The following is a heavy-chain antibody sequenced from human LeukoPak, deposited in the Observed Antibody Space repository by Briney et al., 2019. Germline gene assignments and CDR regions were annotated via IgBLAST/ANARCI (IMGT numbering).Heavy chain of an antibody. Sequence: SVKVSCKASGGTFSSYAISWVRQAPGQGLEWMGGIIPIFGTANYAQKFQGRVTITADESTSTAYTELSSLRSEDTAVYYCARASVSRYCSGGSCFYFDYWGQGTLVTVSS. D-gene: IGHD2-15*01. V-gene: IGHV1-69*13. CDR1: GGTFSSYA. J-gene: IGHJ4*02. CDR2: IIPIFGTA. CDR3: ARASVSRYCSGGSCFYFDY.